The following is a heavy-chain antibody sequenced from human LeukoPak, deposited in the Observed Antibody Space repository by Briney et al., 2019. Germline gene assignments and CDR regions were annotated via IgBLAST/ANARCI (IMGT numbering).Heavy chain of an antibody. CDR3: AVCPPSRDDY. CDR2: IIPIFGTA. CDR1: GGTFSSYA. J-gene: IGHJ4*02. Sequence: ASVKVSCKASGGTFSSYAISWVRQAPGQGLEWMGRIIPIFGTANYAQKFQGRVTITTDESTSTAYMELSSLRSEDTAVYYCAVCPPSRDDYWGQGTLVTVSS. D-gene: IGHD5-24*01. V-gene: IGHV1-69*05.